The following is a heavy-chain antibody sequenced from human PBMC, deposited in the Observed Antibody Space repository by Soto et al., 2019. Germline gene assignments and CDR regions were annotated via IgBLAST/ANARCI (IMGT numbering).Heavy chain of an antibody. D-gene: IGHD6-19*01. CDR1: GGSISSSSYY. Sequence: SETLSLTCTVSGGSISSSSYYWGWIRQPPGKGLEWIGSIYYSGSTYYNPSLKSRVTISVDTSKNQFSLKLSSVTAADTAVYYCARGPYTSGWFAFDYWGQGILVTVSS. V-gene: IGHV4-39*01. CDR3: ARGPYTSGWFAFDY. CDR2: IYYSGST. J-gene: IGHJ4*02.